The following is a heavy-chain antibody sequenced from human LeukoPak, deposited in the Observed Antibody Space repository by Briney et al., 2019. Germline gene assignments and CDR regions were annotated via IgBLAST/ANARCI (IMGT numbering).Heavy chain of an antibody. CDR1: GGSISSYY. D-gene: IGHD2-2*02. Sequence: ASETVSLTCTVSGGSISSYYWSWIRQPAGKGLEWIGRIYTSGSTNYNPSLKSRVTMSVDTSKNQFSLKLSSVTAADTAVYYCAREIVCTSCYNLVSNAFDIWGQGTMVTVSS. CDR2: IYTSGST. V-gene: IGHV4-4*07. J-gene: IGHJ3*02. CDR3: AREIVCTSCYNLVSNAFDI.